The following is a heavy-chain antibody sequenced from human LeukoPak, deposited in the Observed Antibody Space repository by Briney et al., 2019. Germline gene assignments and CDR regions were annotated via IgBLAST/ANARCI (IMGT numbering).Heavy chain of an antibody. V-gene: IGHV3-9*03. CDR2: ITWSSGSV. Sequence: GGSLRLSCAASGFTFHDYAMHWVQQVPGKGLEWVSGITWSSGSVLYADSVRGRLTISRDNAKNSLYLQMNSLRPEDMAFYYCAKGLGVASLIVDALDMWGQGTMVTV. CDR3: AKGLGVASLIVDALDM. CDR1: GFTFHDYA. J-gene: IGHJ3*02. D-gene: IGHD3/OR15-3a*01.